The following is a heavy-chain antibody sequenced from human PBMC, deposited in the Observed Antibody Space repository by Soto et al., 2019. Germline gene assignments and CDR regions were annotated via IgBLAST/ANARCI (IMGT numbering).Heavy chain of an antibody. J-gene: IGHJ6*02. CDR3: ARDGGRGYSGYDDYYYYYGIDV. Sequence: EVQLVESGGGLVKPGGSLRLSCAASGFTFSSYSMNWVRQAPGKGLEWVSSISSSSSYIYYADSVKGRFTISRDNAKNSLYLQMNSLRAADTAVYYCARDGGRGYSGYDDYYYYYGIDVWGQGTNGTVSS. V-gene: IGHV3-21*01. CDR1: GFTFSSYS. CDR2: ISSSSSYI. D-gene: IGHD5-12*01.